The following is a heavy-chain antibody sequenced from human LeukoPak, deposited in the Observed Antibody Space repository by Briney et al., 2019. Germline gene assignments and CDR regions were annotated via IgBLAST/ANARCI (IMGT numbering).Heavy chain of an antibody. V-gene: IGHV3-7*01. CDR2: IKQDGSEK. Sequence: GRSLRLSFAASGFTFSSYAMHWFRQAPGKGLGWVANIKQDGSEKYYVDSVKGRFTISRDNAKNSLYLQMNSLRAEDTAVYYCARGYFSMDVWGQGTTVTVSS. D-gene: IGHD2/OR15-2a*01. CDR1: GFTFSSYA. J-gene: IGHJ6*02. CDR3: ARGYFSMDV.